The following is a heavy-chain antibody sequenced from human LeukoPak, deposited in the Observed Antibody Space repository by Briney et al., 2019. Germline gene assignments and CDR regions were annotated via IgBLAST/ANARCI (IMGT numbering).Heavy chain of an antibody. CDR1: GGSISSYY. CDR3: ARGVSDWLGGGWFDP. CDR2: IYYSGST. J-gene: IGHJ5*02. Sequence: SETLSLTCTVSGGSISSYYWSWIRQPPGKGLEWIGYIYYSGSTNYNPSLKSRVTISVDTSKNQFSLKLSSVTAADTAVYYCARGVSDWLGGGWFDPWGQGTLVTVSS. V-gene: IGHV4-59*01. D-gene: IGHD3-9*01.